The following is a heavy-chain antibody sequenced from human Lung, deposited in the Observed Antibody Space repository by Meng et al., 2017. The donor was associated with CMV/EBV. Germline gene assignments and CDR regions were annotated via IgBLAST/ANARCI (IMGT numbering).Heavy chain of an antibody. CDR1: GDTFGYFA. Sequence: SVKVSCKTSGDTFGYFAISWVRQAPGQGLEWRGGIIPLLTLKNYPQNYQGRVTISADKSKVTVYLELTGLRPDDTAVYFCARDPTVAAAGSNYFDYWGQGTLVTVSS. CDR2: IIPLLTLK. CDR3: ARDPTVAAAGSNYFDY. V-gene: IGHV1-69*10. D-gene: IGHD6-25*01. J-gene: IGHJ4*02.